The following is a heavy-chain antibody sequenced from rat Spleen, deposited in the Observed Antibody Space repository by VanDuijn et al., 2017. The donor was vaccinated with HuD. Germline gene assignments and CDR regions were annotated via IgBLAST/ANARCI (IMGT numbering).Heavy chain of an antibody. CDR1: GHSISSSY. D-gene: IGHD1-10*01. CDR3: ARYRNNYGTWFAY. J-gene: IGHJ3*01. Sequence: EVQLQESGPGLVKPSQSLSLTCSVTGHSISSSYRWNWIRKFPGNKMEWIGHISYSGSTSYNPSLKSRISITRDTSKNQFFLQLNSVTTEDTATYYCARYRNNYGTWFAYWGQGTLVTVSS. CDR2: ISYSGST. V-gene: IGHV3-1*01.